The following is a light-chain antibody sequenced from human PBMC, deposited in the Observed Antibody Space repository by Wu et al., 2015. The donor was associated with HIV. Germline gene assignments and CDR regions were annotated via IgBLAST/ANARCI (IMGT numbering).Light chain of an antibody. CDR3: QQRSKWPPS. V-gene: IGKV3-11*01. CDR2: DAS. CDR1: QSVGTY. Sequence: EIVLTQSPATLSLSPGERATLSCRASQSVGTYLAWYQQKPGQAPRLLMYDASNRATGIPARFSGSGSGTDFTLTISSLEPEDFAVYYCQQRSKWPPSFGQGTKAGDQT. J-gene: IGKJ2*03.